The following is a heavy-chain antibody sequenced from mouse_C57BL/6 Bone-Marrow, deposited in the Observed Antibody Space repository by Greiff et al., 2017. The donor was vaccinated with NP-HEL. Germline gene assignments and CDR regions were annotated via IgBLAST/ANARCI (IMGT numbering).Heavy chain of an antibody. Sequence: VQRVESGAELVRPGASVKLSCKASGYTFTDYYINWVKQRPGQGLEWVARIYPGSGNTYYNEKFKGKATLTAEKYSSTAYMQISSLTSEDSAVYFCARERITTVVATSPYYYAMDYWGQGTSVTVSS. CDR3: ARERITTVVATSPYYYAMDY. V-gene: IGHV1-76*01. J-gene: IGHJ4*01. CDR2: IYPGSGNT. D-gene: IGHD1-1*01. CDR1: GYTFTDYY.